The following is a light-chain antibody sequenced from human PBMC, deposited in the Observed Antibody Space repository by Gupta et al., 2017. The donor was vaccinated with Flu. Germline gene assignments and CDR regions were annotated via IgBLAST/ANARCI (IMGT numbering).Light chain of an antibody. V-gene: IGLV1-44*01. CDR3: AAWDDSLNGHV. CDR1: SSNIGRNN. J-gene: IGLJ1*01. CDR2: SND. Sequence: SSSNIGRNNANWNQHFPGTAPKLLMYSNDHRPSGVPDRVSGSKSGNSAALAISGLQSEDEADYYCAAWDDSLNGHVFGPGTRVTVL.